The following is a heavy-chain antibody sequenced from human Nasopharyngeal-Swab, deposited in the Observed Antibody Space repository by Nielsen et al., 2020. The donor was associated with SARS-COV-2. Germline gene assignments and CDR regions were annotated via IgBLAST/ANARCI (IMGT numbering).Heavy chain of an antibody. D-gene: IGHD5-12*01. CDR1: GFTFSSYW. J-gene: IGHJ6*02. V-gene: IGHV3-74*01. Sequence: GGSLRLSCAASGFTFSSYWMHWVRQAPGKGLVWVSRINSDESSTSYADSVKGRFTISRDNSKNTLYLQMSSLRAEDTAVYYCVTGDIVATGDYYYGMDVWGQGTTVTVSS. CDR3: VTGDIVATGDYYYGMDV. CDR2: INSDESST.